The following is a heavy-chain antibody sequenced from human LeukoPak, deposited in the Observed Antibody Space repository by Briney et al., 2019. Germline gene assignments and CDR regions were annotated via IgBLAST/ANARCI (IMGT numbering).Heavy chain of an antibody. CDR2: IFESGST. V-gene: IGHV4-39*01. Sequence: SETLSLTCTVSGVSISGSTNFWGWIRQPPGKGLEWFGSIFESGSTYYNPSLKSRVTIAVDTSRNQFSLRLTSVTPTDTAVYYCARTGFVGTTDHDAFDIWGQGTLVTVSS. CDR1: GVSISGSTNF. D-gene: IGHD1-26*01. CDR3: ARTGFVGTTDHDAFDI. J-gene: IGHJ3*02.